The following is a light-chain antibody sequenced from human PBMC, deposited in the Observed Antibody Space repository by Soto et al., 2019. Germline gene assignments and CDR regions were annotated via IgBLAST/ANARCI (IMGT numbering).Light chain of an antibody. J-gene: IGLJ1*01. V-gene: IGLV2-23*01. Sequence: QSVLTQPASVSGSPGQSITISCTGSTSDVGSYNLLSWYQQHPGKAPKLMIYEGSKRPSGVSNRFSGSKSGNTASLTISGLQAEDEADYYCCAYAGSSSTYVFGPGTKLTVL. CDR1: TSDVGSYNL. CDR3: CAYAGSSSTYV. CDR2: EGS.